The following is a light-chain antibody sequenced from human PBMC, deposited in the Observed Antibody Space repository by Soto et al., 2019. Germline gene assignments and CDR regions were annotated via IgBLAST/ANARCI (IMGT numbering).Light chain of an antibody. CDR3: QQRSTWPLT. CDR2: HAS. V-gene: IGKV3-11*01. CDR1: QSVSSF. J-gene: IGKJ4*01. Sequence: EIVLTQSPATLSLSPGERATLSCRASQSVSSFLTWYQQKPGQAPRLLIYHASNRVTGIPARFSGSGSGTDFTLTISSLEPEDFAIYYCQQRSTWPLTFGGGTKVEIK.